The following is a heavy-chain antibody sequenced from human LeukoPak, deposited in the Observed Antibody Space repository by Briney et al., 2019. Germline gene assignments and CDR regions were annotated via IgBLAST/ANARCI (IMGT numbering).Heavy chain of an antibody. J-gene: IGHJ4*02. Sequence: PSETLPLTCTVSGGSTSSNYWSWIRQPPGKGLEWIGYIFYNGATKYTPTLESRVTMSVDTSKNQFSLKLSSVTAADTAVYYCARGGYSHGYSTLDHWGQGTLVTVSS. V-gene: IGHV4-59*01. CDR1: GGSTSSNY. D-gene: IGHD5-18*01. CDR2: IFYNGAT. CDR3: ARGGYSHGYSTLDH.